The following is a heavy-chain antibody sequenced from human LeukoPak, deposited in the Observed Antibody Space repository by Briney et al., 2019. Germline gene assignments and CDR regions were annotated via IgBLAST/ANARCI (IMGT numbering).Heavy chain of an antibody. V-gene: IGHV3-23*01. D-gene: IGHD5-12*01. Sequence: PGGSLRLSCAASGFTFSTYAMSWVRQAPGEGLEWVSGISNSGDATYYPDSVEGRFTISGDNSKNTLHLQMSSLRAEDTAVYYCAMVATGRRVRTGVDYWGQGTLVTVSS. CDR3: AMVATGRRVRTGVDY. CDR1: GFTFSTYA. CDR2: ISNSGDAT. J-gene: IGHJ4*02.